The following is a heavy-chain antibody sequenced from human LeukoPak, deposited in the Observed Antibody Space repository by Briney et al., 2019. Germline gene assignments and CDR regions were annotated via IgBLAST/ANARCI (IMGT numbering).Heavy chain of an antibody. J-gene: IGHJ4*02. D-gene: IGHD1-7*01. Sequence: GGSLRLSCATSGFTVSSSYMSWVRQAPGKGLEWVSVIYSGGSTYYADSVKGRFTISRDNSEKTLYLQMNSLRAEDTAVYFCARDRRMRVRGYGKTGTTALDYWGQGTLVTVSS. CDR1: GFTVSSSY. CDR2: IYSGGST. CDR3: ARDRRMRVRGYGKTGTTALDY. V-gene: IGHV3-53*01.